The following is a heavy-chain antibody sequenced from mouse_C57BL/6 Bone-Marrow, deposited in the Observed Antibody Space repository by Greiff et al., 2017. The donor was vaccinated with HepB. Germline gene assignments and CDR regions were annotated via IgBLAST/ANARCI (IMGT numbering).Heavy chain of an antibody. CDR2: IWSGGST. CDR1: GFSLTSYG. V-gene: IGHV2-2*01. CDR3: ARNAFYYYGSSYYFDY. D-gene: IGHD1-1*01. J-gene: IGHJ2*01. Sequence: QVQLQQSGPGLVQPSQSLSITCTVSGFSLTSYGVHWVRQSPGKGLEWLGVIWSGGSTDYNAAFISRLSISKDNSKSQVFFKMNSLQADDTAIYYCARNAFYYYGSSYYFDYWGQGTTLTVSS.